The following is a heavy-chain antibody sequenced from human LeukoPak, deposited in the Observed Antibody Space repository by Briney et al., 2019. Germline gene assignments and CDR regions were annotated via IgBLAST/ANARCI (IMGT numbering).Heavy chain of an antibody. CDR1: GGSFSGYY. CDR2: INHSGSS. J-gene: IGHJ5*02. D-gene: IGHD4-17*01. CDR3: ADRYMTTAPFDP. Sequence: ASETLSLACAVYGGSFSGYYWSSVRQPPGKGLEGIGEINHSGSSNYNPSLKRRVTISVDASKNQFSLKLSSVTAADTAVYYCADRYMTTAPFDPWGQGTRVTVS. V-gene: IGHV4-34*01.